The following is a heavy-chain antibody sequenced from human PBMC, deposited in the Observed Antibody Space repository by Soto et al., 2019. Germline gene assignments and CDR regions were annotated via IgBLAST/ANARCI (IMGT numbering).Heavy chain of an antibody. CDR3: ARDFVVVPAAIRTYYYGMDV. Sequence: PVGSLRLSCAASGFTFSSYEMNWVRQAPGKGLEWVSYISSSGSTIYYADSVKGRFTISRDNAKNSLYLQMNSLRAEDTAVYYCARDFVVVPAAIRTYYYGMDVWGQGTTVTVSS. CDR1: GFTFSSYE. CDR2: ISSSGSTI. D-gene: IGHD2-2*01. V-gene: IGHV3-48*03. J-gene: IGHJ6*02.